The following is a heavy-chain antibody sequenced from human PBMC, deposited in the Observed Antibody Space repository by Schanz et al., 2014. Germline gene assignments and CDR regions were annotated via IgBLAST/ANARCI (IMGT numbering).Heavy chain of an antibody. CDR1: GGSISSSSYF. CDR3: GRHPHYYGSGSGFDP. J-gene: IGHJ5*02. V-gene: IGHV4-39*01. Sequence: QLQLQESGPGLVKPSETLSLTCTVSGGSISSSSYFWGWIRQPPGKGLEWIGSIYNSGSTYYNPPLKSRSTISGDTSKTQFPLKLSSVTAADTAVYYCGRHPHYYGSGSGFDPWGQGTLVTVSS. CDR2: IYNSGST. D-gene: IGHD3-10*01.